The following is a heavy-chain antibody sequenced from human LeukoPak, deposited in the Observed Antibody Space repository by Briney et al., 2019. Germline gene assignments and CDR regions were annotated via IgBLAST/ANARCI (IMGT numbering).Heavy chain of an antibody. V-gene: IGHV3-43*02. CDR1: GFIFDVYA. CDR2: ISGGGGST. D-gene: IGHD6-13*01. CDR3: AKDDKQQLPTDY. Sequence: GGSLRLSCAASGFIFDVYAMHWVRQAPGKGLEWVSLISGGGGSTYYADSVKGRFTISRDNSKNSLYLQMNNLRTEDTALYYCAKDDKQQLPTDYWGQGTLVTVSS. J-gene: IGHJ4*02.